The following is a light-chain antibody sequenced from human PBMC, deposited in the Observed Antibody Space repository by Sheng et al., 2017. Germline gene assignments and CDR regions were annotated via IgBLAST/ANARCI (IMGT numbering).Light chain of an antibody. CDR3: SSYARAGAPYV. J-gene: IGLJ1*01. Sequence: QSALTQPASVSGSPGQSITISCTGTSSDVGGYNYVSWYQQHPGKAPKLMIYDVSNRPSGVSNRFSGSKSGNTAYLTISGLQAEDEAAYYCSSYARAGAPYVFGPGTEVTVL. CDR2: DVS. V-gene: IGLV2-14*01. CDR1: SSDVGGYNY.